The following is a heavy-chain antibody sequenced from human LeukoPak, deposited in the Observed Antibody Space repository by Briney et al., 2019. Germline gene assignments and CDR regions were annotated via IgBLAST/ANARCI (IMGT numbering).Heavy chain of an antibody. CDR1: GFTFSSYG. Sequence: PGRSLRLSCAASGFTFSSYGMHWVRQAPGKGLEWVAVIWYDGSNKYYADSVKGRFTISRDNSKNTLYLQMNSLRAEDMAVYYCARDLAYDSSGYSLDYWGQGTLVTVSS. CDR2: IWYDGSNK. V-gene: IGHV3-33*01. D-gene: IGHD3-22*01. J-gene: IGHJ4*02. CDR3: ARDLAYDSSGYSLDY.